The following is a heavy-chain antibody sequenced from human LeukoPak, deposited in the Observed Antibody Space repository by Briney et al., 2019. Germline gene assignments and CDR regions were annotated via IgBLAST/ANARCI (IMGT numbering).Heavy chain of an antibody. V-gene: IGHV3-11*04. CDR1: GFTFSDYY. CDR3: ARLIGLGEVSPYFDF. CDR2: ISSSGSTI. D-gene: IGHD3-16*02. Sequence: GGSLRLSCAASGFTFSDYYMSWIRQAPGKGLEWVSYISSSGSTIYYADSVKGRFTISRDNAKNSLYLQMNSLRAEDTAVYYCARLIGLGEVSPYFDFWGQGRLVTVSS. J-gene: IGHJ4*02.